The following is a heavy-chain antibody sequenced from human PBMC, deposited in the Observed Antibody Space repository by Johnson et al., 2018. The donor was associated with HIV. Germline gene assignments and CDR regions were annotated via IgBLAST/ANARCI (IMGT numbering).Heavy chain of an antibody. CDR1: GFTVSSNY. J-gene: IGHJ3*02. CDR3: AREFGGRTADAFDS. D-gene: IGHD3-16*01. CDR2: IYSGGST. V-gene: IGHV3-53*01. Sequence: VLLVESGGGLIQPGGSLRLSCAASGFTVSSNYMSWVRQAPGKGLEWVSVIYSGGSTYYADSVKGRFTISRDNSKNTLYLQMNSLRAEDTAVYYCAREFGGRTADAFDSWGQGTMVTVSS.